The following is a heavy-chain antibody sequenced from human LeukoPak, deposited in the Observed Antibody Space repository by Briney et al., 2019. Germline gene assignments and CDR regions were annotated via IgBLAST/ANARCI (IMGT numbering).Heavy chain of an antibody. CDR2: IDYSGST. D-gene: IGHD4-11*01. CDR3: AKSTVRFDP. J-gene: IGHJ5*02. Sequence: PSETLSLTCTVSGLSISTYYWSWIRQPPGKGLEWLGYIDYSGSTKYNPSLKSRVTMSIDTSKNQFSVRLTSVTASDTAVYYCAKSTVRFDPWGQGIRVTVSS. V-gene: IGHV4-59*08. CDR1: GLSISTYY.